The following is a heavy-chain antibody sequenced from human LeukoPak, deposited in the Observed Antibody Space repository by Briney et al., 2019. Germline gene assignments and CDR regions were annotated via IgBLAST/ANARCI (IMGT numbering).Heavy chain of an antibody. CDR2: FDPEDGET. D-gene: IGHD6-19*01. CDR1: GYTLTELS. CDR3: AKENLRSGWHWGPGAVNWFDP. Sequence: ASVKVSCKVSGYTLTELSMHWVRQAPRKGLEWMGGFDPEDGETIYAQKFQGRVTMTEDTSTDTAYMELNSLRAEDTAVYYCAKENLRSGWHWGPGAVNWFDPWGQGTLVTVSS. J-gene: IGHJ5*02. V-gene: IGHV1-24*01.